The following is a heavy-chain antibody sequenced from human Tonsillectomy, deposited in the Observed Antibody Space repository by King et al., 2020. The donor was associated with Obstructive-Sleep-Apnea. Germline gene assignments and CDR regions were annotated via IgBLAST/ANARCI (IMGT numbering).Heavy chain of an antibody. CDR3: ARAPDSGIYYLAFDI. CDR1: GGSISNGGYY. V-gene: IGHV4-31*03. CDR2: IYYSGST. D-gene: IGHD1-26*01. J-gene: IGHJ3*02. Sequence: VQLQESGPGLVKPSQTLSLTCTVSGGSISNGGYYWNWIRQHPGKGLEWIGDIYYSGSTYYNPSLKSRVTISVDTSKNHFSLNLSSVTVADTAGFYCARAPDSGIYYLAFDIWVQGTMVTVSS.